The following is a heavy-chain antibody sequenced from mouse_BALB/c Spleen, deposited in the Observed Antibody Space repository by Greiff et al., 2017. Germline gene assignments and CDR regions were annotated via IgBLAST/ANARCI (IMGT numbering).Heavy chain of an antibody. CDR1: GFTFSSYT. CDR3: ARHWGYYAMDY. J-gene: IGHJ4*01. V-gene: IGHV5-12-2*01. Sequence: EVMLVESGGGLVQPGGSLKLSCAASGFTFSSYTMSWVRQTPEKRLEWVAYISNGGGSTYYPDTVKGRFTISRDNAKNTLYLQMSSLKSEDTAMYYCARHWGYYAMDYWGQGTSVTVSS. CDR2: ISNGGGST.